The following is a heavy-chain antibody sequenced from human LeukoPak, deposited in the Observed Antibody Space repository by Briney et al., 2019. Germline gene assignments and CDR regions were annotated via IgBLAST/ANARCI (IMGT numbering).Heavy chain of an antibody. J-gene: IGHJ3*02. Sequence: PGGSLRLSCAASGFAFSTYDTHWVRQATGKGLEWVSAIGVAGDTYYPGSVKGRFTISRENAKNSLYLQMNSLSAGDTAVYYCARGFVHAFDIWGQGTMVTVSS. CDR3: ARGFVHAFDI. CDR1: GFAFSTYD. V-gene: IGHV3-13*04. CDR2: IGVAGDT. D-gene: IGHD6-6*01.